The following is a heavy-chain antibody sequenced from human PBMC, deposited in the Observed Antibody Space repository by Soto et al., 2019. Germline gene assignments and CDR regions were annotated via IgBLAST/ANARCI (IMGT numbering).Heavy chain of an antibody. D-gene: IGHD2-8*01. CDR1: GFTFSSYW. V-gene: IGHV3-7*01. Sequence: GGSLRLSCAASGFTFSSYWMSWVRQAPGKGLEWVANIKQDGSEKYYVDSVKGRFTISRDNAKNSLYLQMNSLRAEDTAVYYCARDARDCTNGVCSYFDYWGQGTLVTVSS. J-gene: IGHJ4*02. CDR3: ARDARDCTNGVCSYFDY. CDR2: IKQDGSEK.